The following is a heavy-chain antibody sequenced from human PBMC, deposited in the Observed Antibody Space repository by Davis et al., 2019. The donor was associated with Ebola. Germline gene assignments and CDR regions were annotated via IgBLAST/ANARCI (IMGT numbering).Heavy chain of an antibody. Sequence: SAKVSCKASGNTISTYTIDWVRQAPGQGLEWMGGIIPLFGTTNYAQKFRSRVMITADKSTRIAYMELNSLTSEDTAVYYCARGPSVATAHYFDYWGQGTLVTVSS. D-gene: IGHD2-21*02. CDR3: ARGPSVATAHYFDY. CDR2: IIPLFGTT. J-gene: IGHJ4*02. CDR1: GNTISTYT. V-gene: IGHV1-69*06.